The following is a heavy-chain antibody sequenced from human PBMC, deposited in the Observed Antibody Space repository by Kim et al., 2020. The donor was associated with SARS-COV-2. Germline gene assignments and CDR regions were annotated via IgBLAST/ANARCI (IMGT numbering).Heavy chain of an antibody. CDR1: GGSISSSSYY. J-gene: IGHJ4*02. V-gene: IGHV4-39*01. CDR3: ASRSPTLFGELFDY. D-gene: IGHD3-10*01. Sequence: SETLSLTCTVSGGSISSSSYYWGWIRQPPGKGLEWIGSIYYSGSTYYNPSLKSRVTISVDTSKNQFSLKLSSVTAADTAVYYCASRSPTLFGELFDYWGLGTLVTVSS. CDR2: IYYSGST.